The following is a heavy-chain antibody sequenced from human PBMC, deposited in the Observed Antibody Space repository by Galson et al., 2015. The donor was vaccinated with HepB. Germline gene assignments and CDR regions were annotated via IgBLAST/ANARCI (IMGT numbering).Heavy chain of an antibody. CDR2: IRASGGST. Sequence: SLRLSCAASGFTFSKYAMSWVRQAPRKGLEWVSSIRASGGSTYYADSVKGRFTISRDTSKNTLYLQMNRLRAEDTAMYFCANEDGSSWTEYFQNWGQGTLVTVSS. D-gene: IGHD2-2*01. V-gene: IGHV3-23*01. J-gene: IGHJ1*01. CDR3: ANEDGSSWTEYFQN. CDR1: GFTFSKYA.